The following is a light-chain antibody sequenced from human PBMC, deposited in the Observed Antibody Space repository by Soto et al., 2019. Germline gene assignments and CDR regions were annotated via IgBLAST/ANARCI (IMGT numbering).Light chain of an antibody. CDR3: QQRVT. V-gene: IGKV3-11*01. CDR2: DAS. Sequence: EIVLTQSPATLSLSPGERATLSCRASQSVSSYLAWYQQKPGQAPRVLIYDASNRATGIPARFSCSGSGTDFTLTISSLEPEDFAVYYCQQRVTFGQGTKLEIK. J-gene: IGKJ2*01. CDR1: QSVSSY.